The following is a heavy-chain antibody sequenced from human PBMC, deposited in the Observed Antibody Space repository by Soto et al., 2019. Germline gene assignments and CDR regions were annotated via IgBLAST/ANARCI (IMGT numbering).Heavy chain of an antibody. CDR1: GASISTNHHN. J-gene: IGHJ5*02. CDR3: ARLPTGYPNWLDP. Sequence: SETLSLTCTVSGASISTNHHNWAWVRQPPGKGLEWMGNIHYRGDTYFNPSLGSRLSMSVDTSKNQFSLKLTSVTAADTAVYYCARLPTGYPNWLDPWGQGTLVTVSS. V-gene: IGHV4-39*01. CDR2: IHYRGDT. D-gene: IGHD3-9*01.